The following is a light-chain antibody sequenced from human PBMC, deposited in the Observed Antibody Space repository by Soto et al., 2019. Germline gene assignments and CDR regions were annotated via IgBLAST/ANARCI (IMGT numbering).Light chain of an antibody. J-gene: IGKJ1*01. Sequence: DVQMTQSPSTLSASVGDSVTLTCRASQAINIWLAWYQQKPGKAPKLLIYGASTLESGVPSRFSGSGSGTEFTPTFYSLQPDDFATYYCEQYQTYPWTFGQGTKVEIK. CDR3: EQYQTYPWT. CDR1: QAINIW. V-gene: IGKV1-5*01. CDR2: GAS.